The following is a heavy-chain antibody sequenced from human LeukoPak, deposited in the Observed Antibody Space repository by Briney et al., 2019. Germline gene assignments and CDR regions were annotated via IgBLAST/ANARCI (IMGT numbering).Heavy chain of an antibody. CDR3: AKDLVPNYYDSSGYPFGY. D-gene: IGHD3-22*01. CDR2: ISSSSSYI. V-gene: IGHV3-21*04. CDR1: GFTFSSYS. J-gene: IGHJ4*02. Sequence: GGSLRLSCAASGFTFSSYSMNWVRQAPGKGLEWVSSISSSSSYIYYADSVKGRFTISRDNAKNSLYLQMNSLRAEDTAVYYCAKDLVPNYYDSSGYPFGYWGQGTLVTVSS.